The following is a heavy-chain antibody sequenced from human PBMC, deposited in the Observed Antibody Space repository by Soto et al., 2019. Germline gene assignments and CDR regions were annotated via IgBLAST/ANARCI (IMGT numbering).Heavy chain of an antibody. CDR1: GFTFDDYG. D-gene: IGHD1-7*01. V-gene: IGHV3-20*04. Sequence: GGSLRLSCAASGFTFDDYGMSWVRQAPGKGLEWVSGINWNGGSTGYADSVKGRFTISRDNAKNSLYLQMNSLRAEDTALYYCARVAWNYLLSAFDIWGQGTMVTVSS. CDR2: INWNGGST. CDR3: ARVAWNYLLSAFDI. J-gene: IGHJ3*02.